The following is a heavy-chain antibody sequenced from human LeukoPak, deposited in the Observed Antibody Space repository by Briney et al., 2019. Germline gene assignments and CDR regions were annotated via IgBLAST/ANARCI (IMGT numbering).Heavy chain of an antibody. D-gene: IGHD1-1*01. CDR3: ARVQENWFDP. CDR1: GGSTSSYY. CDR2: IYYSGST. J-gene: IGHJ5*02. V-gene: IGHV4-59*01. Sequence: SEALSLTCTVSGGSTSSYYWSWIRQPPGKGLEWIGYIYYSGSTNYNPSLKSRVTISVDTSKNQFSLKLSSVTAADTAVYYCARVQENWFDPWGQGTLVTVSS.